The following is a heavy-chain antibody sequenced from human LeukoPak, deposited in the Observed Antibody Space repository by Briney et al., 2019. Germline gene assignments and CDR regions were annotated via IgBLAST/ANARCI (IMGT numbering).Heavy chain of an antibody. Sequence: PSETLSLTCAVSGGSINSSSYYWGWIRQPPGKGLEWIGSIYYGGSTYYNPSLKSRVTISVDMSKNQFSLKLSSVTAADTAVYYCARTSRTYYYGSGSPPRKMYYFDYWGQGTLVTVSS. D-gene: IGHD3-10*01. CDR1: GGSINSSSYY. J-gene: IGHJ4*02. V-gene: IGHV4-39*07. CDR3: ARTSRTYYYGSGSPPRKMYYFDY. CDR2: IYYGGST.